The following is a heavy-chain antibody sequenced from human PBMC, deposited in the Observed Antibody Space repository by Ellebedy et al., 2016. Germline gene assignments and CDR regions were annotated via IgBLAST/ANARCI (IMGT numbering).Heavy chain of an antibody. CDR1: GYTFTTFS. J-gene: IGHJ4*02. CDR3: AKTSGWGYGEN. V-gene: IGHV1-18*04. Sequence: ASVKVSXKASGYTFTTFSITWVRQVPGQGLEWMGFVNTFSGNTKFAHKFQGRVSMTTDSSTHTAYMDLRSLRSDDTAMYYCAKTSGWGYGENWGQGTLVTVSS. CDR2: VNTFSGNT. D-gene: IGHD3-10*01.